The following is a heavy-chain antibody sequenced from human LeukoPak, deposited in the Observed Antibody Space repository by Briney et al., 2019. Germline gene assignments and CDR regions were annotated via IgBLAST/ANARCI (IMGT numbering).Heavy chain of an antibody. CDR2: INPNSGDT. J-gene: IGHJ4*02. D-gene: IGHD4-23*01. CDR1: GYTFTDHY. CDR3: ARDRWELTY. V-gene: IGHV1-2*02. Sequence: ASVKVSXKASGYTFTDHYMHWVRQAPAQGLEWMGWINPNSGDTNSAQTPQGRVTMTRDTSNSKAYLELSRLTSDDTAVYYCARDRWELTYWGQGTLVTVSS.